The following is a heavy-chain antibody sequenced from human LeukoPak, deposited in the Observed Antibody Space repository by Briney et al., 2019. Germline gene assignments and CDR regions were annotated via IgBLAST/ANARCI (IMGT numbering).Heavy chain of an antibody. J-gene: IGHJ6*02. CDR3: ARDTTMIVVVPIYGMDV. Sequence: PGGSLTLSCAASGFTFSSYSMNWVRQAPGKGLEWVSYISSSSSTIYYADSVKGRFTISRDNAKNSLYLQMNSLRDEDTAVYYCARDTTMIVVVPIYGMDVWGQGTTVPVSS. CDR2: ISSSSSTI. V-gene: IGHV3-48*02. CDR1: GFTFSSYS. D-gene: IGHD3-22*01.